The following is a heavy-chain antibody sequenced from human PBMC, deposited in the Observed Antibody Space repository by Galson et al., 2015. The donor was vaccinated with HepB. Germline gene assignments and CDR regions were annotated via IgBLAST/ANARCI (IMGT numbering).Heavy chain of an antibody. CDR1: GYIFTGYF. Sequence: SVKVSCKASGYIFTGYFIHWVRQAPGQGLEWMGWIDPNSGATYHAQKFQGWATLTRDTSVTTAFMDLRRLRSDDTAVYYCARLIAVAGTGGYYFDSWGQGTLATVSS. V-gene: IGHV1-2*04. CDR2: IDPNSGAT. D-gene: IGHD6-19*01. J-gene: IGHJ4*02. CDR3: ARLIAVAGTGGYYFDS.